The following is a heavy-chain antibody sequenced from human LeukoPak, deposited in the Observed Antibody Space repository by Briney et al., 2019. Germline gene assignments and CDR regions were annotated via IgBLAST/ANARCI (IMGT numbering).Heavy chain of an antibody. V-gene: IGHV4-39*01. J-gene: IGHJ4*02. D-gene: IGHD3-3*01. CDR3: ARHTAPYYDFWSGYTTPYYFDY. CDR1: GGSISSSSSY. CDR2: IYYSGST. Sequence: PETLSLTCTVSGGSISSSSSYWGWIRQPPGRGLEWFGSIYYSGSTYYNPSLKSRVTISVDTSKNQFSLKLSSVTAADTAVYYCARHTAPYYDFWSGYTTPYYFDYWGQGTLVTVSS.